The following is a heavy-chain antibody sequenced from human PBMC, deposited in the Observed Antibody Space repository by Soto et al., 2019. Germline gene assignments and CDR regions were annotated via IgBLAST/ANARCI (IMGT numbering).Heavy chain of an antibody. D-gene: IGHD1-26*01. J-gene: IGHJ3*02. V-gene: IGHV4-34*01. Sequence: QVRLQQWGAGLLKPWETLSLTCAVYGGSFSVYYWSWIRQPPGKGLEGIGEINHSGSTNYNPSLKSRVTISVDTSKNQFSLKLSSVTAADTAVYYCARMWEPDAFDIWGQGTMVTVSS. CDR2: INHSGST. CDR3: ARMWEPDAFDI. CDR1: GGSFSVYY.